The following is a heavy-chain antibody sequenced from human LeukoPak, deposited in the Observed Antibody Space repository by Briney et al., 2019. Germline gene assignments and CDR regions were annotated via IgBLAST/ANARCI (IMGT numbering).Heavy chain of an antibody. Sequence: PGGSLRLSCAASGFTFSSYSMNWVRQAPGKGLEWVSSISSSSSYIYYADSVKGRFTISRDNAKNSLYLQMNSLRAEDTAVYYCARVNYSGSYYGSSDYWGQGTLVTVSS. CDR2: ISSSSSYI. CDR3: ARVNYSGSYYGSSDY. V-gene: IGHV3-21*01. CDR1: GFTFSSYS. J-gene: IGHJ4*02. D-gene: IGHD1-26*01.